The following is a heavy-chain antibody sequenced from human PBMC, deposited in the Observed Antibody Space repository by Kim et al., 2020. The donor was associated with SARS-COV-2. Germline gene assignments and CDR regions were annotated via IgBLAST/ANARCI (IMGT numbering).Heavy chain of an antibody. D-gene: IGHD3-22*01. J-gene: IGHJ5*02. Sequence: ASVKVSCKASGYPFTTYFITWVRQAPGQGLEWMGWINSYNGDTNYAQKVQGRVTMTTDRSTGTAYMELRSLKSDDTAIYYCARNYYYDRSLDPWGQGTLVTVSS. CDR2: INSYNGDT. CDR3: ARNYYYDRSLDP. V-gene: IGHV1-18*01. CDR1: GYPFTTYF.